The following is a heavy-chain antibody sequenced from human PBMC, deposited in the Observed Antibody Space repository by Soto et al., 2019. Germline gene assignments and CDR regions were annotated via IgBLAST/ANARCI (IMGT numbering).Heavy chain of an antibody. CDR1: GGSISSGGYY. D-gene: IGHD2-2*01. J-gene: IGHJ6*02. CDR3: ARATKGYCSSTSCLSNYCMDV. CDR2: IYYSGST. Sequence: PSETLSLTCTVSGGSISSGGYYWSWLRQHPGKGLEWIGYIYYSGSTYYNPSLKSRVTISVDTSKNQFSLKLSSVTAADTAVYYCARATKGYCSSTSCLSNYCMDVWGQGTTVTVSS. V-gene: IGHV4-31*03.